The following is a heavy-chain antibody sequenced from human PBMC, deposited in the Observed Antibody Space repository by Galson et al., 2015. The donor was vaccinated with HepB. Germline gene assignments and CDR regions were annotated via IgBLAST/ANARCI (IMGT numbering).Heavy chain of an antibody. CDR1: GGTFNSYS. D-gene: IGHD5-18*01. V-gene: IGHV1-69*02. CDR3: ARFTTMVAPGID. CDR2: IIPILGRT. Sequence: GGTFNSYSISWVRQAPGQGLEWMGRIIPILGRTHYAQKFQGRVLITADKSTNTAYMELSSLRFEDTAVYYCARFTTMVAPGIDWGQGTLVIVSS. J-gene: IGHJ4*02.